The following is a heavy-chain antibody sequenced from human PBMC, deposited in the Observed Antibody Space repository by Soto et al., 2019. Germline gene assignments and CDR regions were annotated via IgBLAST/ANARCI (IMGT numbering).Heavy chain of an antibody. J-gene: IGHJ4*02. CDR3: AKVRAVAGSSMNY. D-gene: IGHD6-19*01. CDR1: GFSFNNYG. V-gene: IGHV3-23*01. Sequence: GGSLRLSCAASGFSFNNYGMTWVRQAPGKGLEWVSHITPNGGSTNYADSVKGRFTISRDNSKDMLFLQMNGLRVEDTAVYYRAKVRAVAGSSMNYWGQGTLVTVSS. CDR2: ITPNGGST.